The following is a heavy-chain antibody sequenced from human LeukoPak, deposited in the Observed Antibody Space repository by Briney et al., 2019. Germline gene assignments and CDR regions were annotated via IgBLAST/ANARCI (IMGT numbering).Heavy chain of an antibody. V-gene: IGHV1-18*01. J-gene: IGHJ4*02. Sequence: ASVKVSCKASGYTFTSYGISWVRPAPGQGLEWMGWISAYNGNTNYAQKLQGRVTMTTDTSTSTAYIELRSLRSDHTAVYYCARAGLGIVGATPPDYWGQGTLVTVSS. D-gene: IGHD1-26*01. CDR1: GYTFTSYG. CDR2: ISAYNGNT. CDR3: ARAGLGIVGATPPDY.